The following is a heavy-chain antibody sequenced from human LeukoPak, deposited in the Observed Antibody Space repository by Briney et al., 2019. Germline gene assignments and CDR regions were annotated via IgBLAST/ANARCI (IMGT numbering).Heavy chain of an antibody. CDR2: INPNSGGT. D-gene: IGHD2-2*01. Sequence: ASVKVSCKASGYTFTGYYMHWVRQAPGQGLEWMGWINPNSGGTNYAQKFQGRVTMTRDTSISTAYMELSRLRSDDTAVYYYASGGESCSSTSCSFDPWGQGTLVTVSS. V-gene: IGHV1-2*02. CDR3: ASGGESCSSTSCSFDP. J-gene: IGHJ5*02. CDR1: GYTFTGYY.